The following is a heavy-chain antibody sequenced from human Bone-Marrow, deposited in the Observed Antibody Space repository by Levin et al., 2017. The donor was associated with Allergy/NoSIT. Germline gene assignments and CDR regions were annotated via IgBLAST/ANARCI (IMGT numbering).Heavy chain of an antibody. J-gene: IGHJ5*02. CDR1: GFTLSNYA. V-gene: IGHV3-64*02. CDR2: ISSDGKTT. CDR3: ARGAAPEAMLFWFDP. Sequence: GGSLRLSCSASGFTLSNYAMHWVRQAPGKGLEYIAVISSDGKTTYYEDSLKGRFTISRDSSKNTVYLQMGSLRVEDMAVYYCARGAAPEAMLFWFDPWGQGTLVIVSS. D-gene: IGHD3-10*02.